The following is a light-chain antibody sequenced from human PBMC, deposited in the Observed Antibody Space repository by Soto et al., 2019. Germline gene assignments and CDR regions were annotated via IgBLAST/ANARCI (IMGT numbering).Light chain of an antibody. CDR1: SSDVGRYTY. V-gene: IGLV2-14*01. Sequence: QSVLTQPASVSGSPGQSITISCAGTSSDVGRYTYVSWYQQHPGKAPKLIIYDVYNRPSGVSNRFSGSKSGNTASLTISVLQAEDEADDYCTSYTSTSTPYGFGGGTKVTV. J-gene: IGLJ1*01. CDR2: DVY. CDR3: TSYTSTSTPYG.